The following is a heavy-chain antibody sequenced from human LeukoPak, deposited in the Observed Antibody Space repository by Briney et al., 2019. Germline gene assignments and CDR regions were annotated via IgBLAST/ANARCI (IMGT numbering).Heavy chain of an antibody. J-gene: IGHJ4*02. Sequence: ASVKVSCKASGYTFTSYGISWVRQAPGQGLEWMGWISAYNGNTNYAQKLQGRVTMTTDTSTSTAYMELRSLRSEDTAVYYCATRGSSRYCSGGSCYSVFDYWGQGTLVTVSS. V-gene: IGHV1-18*01. D-gene: IGHD2-15*01. CDR2: ISAYNGNT. CDR3: ATRGSSRYCSGGSCYSVFDY. CDR1: GYTFTSYG.